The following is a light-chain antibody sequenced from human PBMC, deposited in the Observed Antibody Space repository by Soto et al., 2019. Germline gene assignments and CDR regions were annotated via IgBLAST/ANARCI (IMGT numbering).Light chain of an antibody. V-gene: IGKV3-15*01. Sequence: EIVMTQSPATLSGSPGESATLSWRASQSVSNNLTWYQQKPGQPTRLLIYGASTRATGVPGRFSGSGSGTDFTLTISSLQSEDFTVYYCQQYNKWPLTFGQGTKVDIK. CDR3: QQYNKWPLT. CDR1: QSVSNN. J-gene: IGKJ1*01. CDR2: GAS.